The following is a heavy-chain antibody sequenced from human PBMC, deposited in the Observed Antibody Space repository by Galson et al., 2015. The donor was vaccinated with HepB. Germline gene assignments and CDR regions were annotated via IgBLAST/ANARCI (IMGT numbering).Heavy chain of an antibody. V-gene: IGHV3-30*18. CDR1: GFTFSSYG. D-gene: IGHD3-3*01. J-gene: IGHJ4*02. CDR2: ISYDGSNK. Sequence: SLRLSCAASGFTFSSYGMHWVRQAPGKGLEWVAVISYDGSNKYYADSVKGRFTISRDNSKNTLYLQMNSLRAEDTAVYYCAKELSPAHYDFWSGHPLDFDYWGQGTLVTVSS. CDR3: AKELSPAHYDFWSGHPLDFDY.